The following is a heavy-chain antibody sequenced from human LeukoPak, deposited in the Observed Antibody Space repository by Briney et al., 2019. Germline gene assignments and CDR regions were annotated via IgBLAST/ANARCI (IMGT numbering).Heavy chain of an antibody. D-gene: IGHD3-16*01. Sequence: GGSLRLSCAASGFTVSSNYMSWVRQAPGKGLEWVSVIYSGGSTYYADSVKGRFTISRDNSKNTLYLQMNSLRAEDTAVYYCARDRAAGGMLFGRDAFDIWGQGTMVTVSS. CDR3: ARDRAAGGMLFGRDAFDI. CDR1: GFTVSSNY. V-gene: IGHV3-53*01. J-gene: IGHJ3*02. CDR2: IYSGGST.